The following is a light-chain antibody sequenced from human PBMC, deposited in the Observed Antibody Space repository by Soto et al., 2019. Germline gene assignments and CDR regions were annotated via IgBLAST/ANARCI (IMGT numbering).Light chain of an antibody. J-gene: IGLJ2*01. CDR2: DVS. CDR1: YSDIGSYND. Sequence: QSALTQPRSVSGSPGQSVTISCTGTYSDIGSYNDVSWYQHHPAKAPRLMIFDVSQRPSGVPDRFSDSKSGNTASLTISGLQTEDEADYYCCSYARTYRLMIFGEGTKLTVL. CDR3: CSYARTYRLMI. V-gene: IGLV2-11*01.